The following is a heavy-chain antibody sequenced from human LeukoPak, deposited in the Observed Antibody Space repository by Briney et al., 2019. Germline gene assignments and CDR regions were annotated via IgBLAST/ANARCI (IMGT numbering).Heavy chain of an antibody. CDR1: GFTFNNYW. Sequence: GGSLRLSCAASGFTFNNYWMHWVRQAPGKGLVWVSRINSDGSSTNYTDSVKGRFTISRDNAKNALYLQMNSLRAEDTAVYYCGGVLLSGYLYSEGYWGQGTLVTVSS. CDR2: INSDGSST. J-gene: IGHJ1*01. CDR3: GGVLLSGYLYSEGY. D-gene: IGHD6-25*01. V-gene: IGHV3-74*01.